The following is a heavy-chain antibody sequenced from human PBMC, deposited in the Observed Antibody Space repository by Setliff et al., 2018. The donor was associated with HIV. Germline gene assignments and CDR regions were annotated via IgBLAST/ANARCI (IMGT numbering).Heavy chain of an antibody. Sequence: ASVKVSCKASGYTFSDYDVAWVRQAPGQGLEWMGWISGYSGHTSYAQRIQGRGTMTTDTSTSTAYMELRSLRSDDTAVYFCAREHSTTWPYFDFWGQGTLVTVSS. CDR1: GYTFSDYD. V-gene: IGHV1-18*01. CDR3: AREHSTTWPYFDF. J-gene: IGHJ4*02. D-gene: IGHD6-13*01. CDR2: ISGYSGHT.